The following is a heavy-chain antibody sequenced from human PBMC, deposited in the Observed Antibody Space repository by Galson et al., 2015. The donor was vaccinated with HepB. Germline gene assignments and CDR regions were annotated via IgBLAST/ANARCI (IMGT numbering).Heavy chain of an antibody. D-gene: IGHD3-22*01. J-gene: IGHJ4*02. CDR3: AHSLFKRGMIVVGTYYFDY. CDR1: GFSLSTSGVG. Sequence: PALVKPTQTLTLTCTFSGFSLSTSGVGVGWIRQPPGKALEWLALIYWNDDKRYSPSLKSRLTITKDTSKNQVVLTMTNMDPVDTATYYCAHSLFKRGMIVVGTYYFDYCGQGTLVSVSS. V-gene: IGHV2-5*01. CDR2: IYWNDDK.